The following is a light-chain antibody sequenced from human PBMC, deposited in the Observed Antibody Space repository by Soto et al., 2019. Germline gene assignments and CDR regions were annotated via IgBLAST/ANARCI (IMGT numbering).Light chain of an antibody. Sequence: ETVMTQSPATLSVSPGERATLSCRASQSVSSNLAWYQQTPGQAPMLLIFAASTRATGIPARFSGSGSGTEFTLTISSLQSEDFAVYYCQQYNDWPRTFGQGTNLQIK. CDR3: QQYNDWPRT. CDR1: QSVSSN. V-gene: IGKV3-15*01. CDR2: AAS. J-gene: IGKJ2*01.